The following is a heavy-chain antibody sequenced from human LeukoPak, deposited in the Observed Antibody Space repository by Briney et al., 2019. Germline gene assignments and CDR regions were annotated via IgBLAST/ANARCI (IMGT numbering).Heavy chain of an antibody. CDR1: GFTFSSYG. D-gene: IGHD6-19*01. V-gene: IGHV3-33*06. CDR2: TWYDGRNN. CDR3: AKKGVRIAVAGSGDAFDI. Sequence: PGGSLRLSCAASGFTFSSYGMHWVRQAPGKGLEWVAVTWYDGRNNYYAASVKGRFTISRDDSKTTVYLLMNSLRAEGTAVYYCAKKGVRIAVAGSGDAFDIWGQGTMVTVSS. J-gene: IGHJ3*02.